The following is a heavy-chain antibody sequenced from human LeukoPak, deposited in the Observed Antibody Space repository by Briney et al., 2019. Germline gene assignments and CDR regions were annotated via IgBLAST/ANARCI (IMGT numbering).Heavy chain of an antibody. D-gene: IGHD4-11*01. CDR1: GFTFSSYT. CDR2: ISTSSSYK. V-gene: IGHV3-21*01. J-gene: IGHJ4*02. CDR3: ARDLEDYNNYGEMAI. Sequence: GGSLGLSCTVSGFTFSSYTMNWVRQAPGKGLEWVSTISTSSSYKYYADSVKGRFTISRDNAKNSLYLQMNSLRAEDTAVYYCARDLEDYNNYGEMAIWGQGTLVTVSS.